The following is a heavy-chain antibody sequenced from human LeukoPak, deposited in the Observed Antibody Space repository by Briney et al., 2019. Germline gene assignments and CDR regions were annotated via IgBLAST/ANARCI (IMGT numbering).Heavy chain of an antibody. CDR1: GGTFSSYA. J-gene: IGHJ4*02. V-gene: IGHV1-69*01. CDR3: ARDFSGEEWELLGGGIFDY. D-gene: IGHD1-26*01. Sequence: SVKVSCKASGGTFSSYAISWVRQAPGQGLEWMGGIIPIFGTANYAQKFQGRVTITADESTSTAYMELSSLRSEDTAVYYCARDFSGEEWELLGGGIFDYWGQGTLVTVPS. CDR2: IIPIFGTA.